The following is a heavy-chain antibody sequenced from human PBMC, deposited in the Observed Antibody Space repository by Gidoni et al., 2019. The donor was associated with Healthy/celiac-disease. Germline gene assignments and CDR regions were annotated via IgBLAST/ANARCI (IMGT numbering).Heavy chain of an antibody. CDR1: GGSISRGGYY. Sequence: QVQLQESGPGLVKPSQTLSLTCTVSGGSISRGGYYWSWIRQHPGKGLAWIGYIYSSGSTYYNPSLKSRVTISVDTSKNQFSLKLSSVTAADTAVYYCARGLDVAAANGGIFDYWGQGTLVTVSS. D-gene: IGHD2-15*01. CDR3: ARGLDVAAANGGIFDY. V-gene: IGHV4-31*03. J-gene: IGHJ4*02. CDR2: IYSSGST.